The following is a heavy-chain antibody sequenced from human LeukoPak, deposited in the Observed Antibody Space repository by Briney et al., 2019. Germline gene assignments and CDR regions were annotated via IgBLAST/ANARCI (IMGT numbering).Heavy chain of an antibody. D-gene: IGHD3-10*01. V-gene: IGHV3-30*04. CDR2: ISYDGSNK. Sequence: PGRSLRLACVASGFTFSRHAMHWVRQAPGKGLEWVAVISYDGSNKYYADSVKGRFTISRDNSKNTLYLQMNSLRAEDTAVYYCARDGITMRILEYWGQGTLVTVSS. CDR1: GFTFSRHA. CDR3: ARDGITMRILEY. J-gene: IGHJ4*02.